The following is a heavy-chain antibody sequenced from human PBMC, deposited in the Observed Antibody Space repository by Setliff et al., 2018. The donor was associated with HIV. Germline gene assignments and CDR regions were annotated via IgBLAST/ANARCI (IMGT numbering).Heavy chain of an antibody. CDR3: ATERAGPWGNYNYYYMDV. CDR1: GYTFTSYD. J-gene: IGHJ6*03. D-gene: IGHD3-16*01. V-gene: IGHV1-8*02. Sequence: RASVKVSCKASGYTFTSYDINWVRQATGQGLEWMGWMTPYSGNTGYAQKFQGRLTMTEDTSTDTAYMELSSLKSEDTAVYYCATERAGPWGNYNYYYMDVWGRGTTVTVSS. CDR2: MTPYSGNT.